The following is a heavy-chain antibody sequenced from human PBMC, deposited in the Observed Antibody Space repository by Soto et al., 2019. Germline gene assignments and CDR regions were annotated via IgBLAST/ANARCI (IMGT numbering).Heavy chain of an antibody. D-gene: IGHD3-10*01. CDR2: FSGSFVSI. V-gene: IGHV3-23*01. CDR3: AKDPRGSGPDFDN. Sequence: GGSLRLSCAASGLTFSTYGMSWVRQAPGKGLEWVSFFSGSFVSIYYADSVKGRFTISRDISKNTLFLQMNILRAEDTAVYYCAKDPRGSGPDFDNWGQGTLVTVSS. CDR1: GLTFSTYG. J-gene: IGHJ4*02.